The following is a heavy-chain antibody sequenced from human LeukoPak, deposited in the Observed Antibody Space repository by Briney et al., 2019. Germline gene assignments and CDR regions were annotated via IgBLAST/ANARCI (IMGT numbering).Heavy chain of an antibody. V-gene: IGHV3-21*01. D-gene: IGHD3-3*01. Sequence: GGSLRLSCAASAFSLNAYNMNWVRQAPGKGLEWVSSISYTGTYIYYADSVKGRFTISRDNANNSLYLQMNSLRAEDTAVYYCARDLGGDFWSGYYRDWFDPWGQGTLVTVSS. CDR1: AFSLNAYN. J-gene: IGHJ5*02. CDR3: ARDLGGDFWSGYYRDWFDP. CDR2: ISYTGTYI.